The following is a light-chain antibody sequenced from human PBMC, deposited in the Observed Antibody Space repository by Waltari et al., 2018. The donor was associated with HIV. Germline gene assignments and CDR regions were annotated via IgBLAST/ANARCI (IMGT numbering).Light chain of an antibody. CDR2: AAS. CDR3: QQYGSSPQT. Sequence: EIVLTQSPGTLSLSPGDRGTLSCRASQSVSSTYLAWYQQKPGQAPRLLIYAASSRASGIPDRFGGSGSGTDFTLTISRLEPEDVAVYYCQQYGSSPQTFGQGTKVEIK. CDR1: QSVSSTY. J-gene: IGKJ1*01. V-gene: IGKV3-20*01.